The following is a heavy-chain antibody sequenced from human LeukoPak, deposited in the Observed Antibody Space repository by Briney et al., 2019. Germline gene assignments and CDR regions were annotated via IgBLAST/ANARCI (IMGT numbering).Heavy chain of an antibody. Sequence: SVKVSCKASGGTFSSYAISWVRQAPGQGLEWMGRIIPILGIANYAQKFQGRVTITADKSTSTAYMELSSLRSEDTAVYYCARDVLGYYGSGSLDYRGQGTLVTVSS. CDR3: ARDVLGYYGSGSLDY. V-gene: IGHV1-69*04. CDR1: GGTFSSYA. J-gene: IGHJ4*02. D-gene: IGHD3-10*01. CDR2: IIPILGIA.